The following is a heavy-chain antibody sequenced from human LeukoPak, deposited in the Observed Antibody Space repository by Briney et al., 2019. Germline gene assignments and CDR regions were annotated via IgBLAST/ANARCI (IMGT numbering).Heavy chain of an antibody. CDR2: ISYDGSNK. CDR3: AIAGRQYYFDY. V-gene: IGHV3-30*03. D-gene: IGHD1-26*01. CDR1: GFTFSSYA. J-gene: IGHJ4*02. Sequence: GGSLRLSCAASGFTFSSYAMSWVRQAPGKGLEWVAVISYDGSNKYYADSVKGRFTISRDNSKNTLYLQMNSLRAEDTAVYYCAIAGRQYYFDYWGQGTLVTVSS.